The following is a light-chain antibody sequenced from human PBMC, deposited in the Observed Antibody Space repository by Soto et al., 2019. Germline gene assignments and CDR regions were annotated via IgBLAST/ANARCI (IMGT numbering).Light chain of an antibody. CDR1: SSDVGGYEY. CDR3: VSITTSSTAV. J-gene: IGLJ1*01. CDR2: DVT. Sequence: SVLAQPACVSVSPGQSITISCTGTSSDVGGYEYVSWYQHQPDKAPKLIIYDVTNRPSGVSTRFSGSKSGNTASLTISGIQTDDEADYYCVSITTSSTAVFG. V-gene: IGLV2-14*01.